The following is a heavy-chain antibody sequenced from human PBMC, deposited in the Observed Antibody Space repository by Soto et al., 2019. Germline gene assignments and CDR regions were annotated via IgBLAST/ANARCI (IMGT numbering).Heavy chain of an antibody. J-gene: IGHJ4*02. V-gene: IGHV4-61*03. CDR2: IYNSGST. CDR3: ARERYSGSYYFDY. CDR1: GGSVSSGSYY. D-gene: IGHD3-10*01. Sequence: ETLSLTCTVSGGSVSSGSYYWSWIRQPPGKGLEWIGYIYNSGSTNYNPSLKSRVTISVDTSKNHFSLRMSSVTAADTAVYYCARERYSGSYYFDYWGRGTLVTVYS.